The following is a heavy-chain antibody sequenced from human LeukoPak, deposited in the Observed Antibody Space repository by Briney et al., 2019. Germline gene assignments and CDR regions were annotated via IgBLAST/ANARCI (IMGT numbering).Heavy chain of an antibody. D-gene: IGHD6-19*01. Sequence: SETLSLTCTVSGGSISSYYWSWIRQPPGKGLEWIGYIYYSGSTNYNPSLKSRVTMSVDTSKNQFSLKLSSVTAADTAVYYCATAENSSGWFGYWGQGTLVTVSS. J-gene: IGHJ4*02. CDR1: GGSISSYY. V-gene: IGHV4-59*08. CDR2: IYYSGST. CDR3: ATAENSSGWFGY.